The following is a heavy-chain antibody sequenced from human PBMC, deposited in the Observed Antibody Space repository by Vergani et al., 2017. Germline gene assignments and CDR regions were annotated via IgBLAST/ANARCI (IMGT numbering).Heavy chain of an antibody. J-gene: IGHJ5*02. CDR3: AKDLKDCSSTSCYPYNWFDP. D-gene: IGHD2-2*01. CDR2: ISGSGGST. CDR1: GITFWKFG. V-gene: IGHV3-23*04. Sequence: EVDLVESGGGLAQPGGSLRLSCEASGITFWKFGMHWVRQGPGKGLEWVSAISGSGGSTYYADSVKGRFTISRDNSKNTLYLQMNSLRAEDTAVYYCAKDLKDCSSTSCYPYNWFDPWGQGTLVTVSS.